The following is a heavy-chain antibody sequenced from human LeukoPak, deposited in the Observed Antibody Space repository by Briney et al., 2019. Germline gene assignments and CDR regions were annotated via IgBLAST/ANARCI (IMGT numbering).Heavy chain of an antibody. J-gene: IGHJ4*02. CDR1: GFTFSSYW. D-gene: IGHD3-10*01. CDR3: ARRTNYYGSGTPRGDDY. Sequence: GGSLRLSCAASGFTFSSYWMSWVRQAPGKGLEWVANIKQDGSEKYYVDSVKGRFTISRDNAKNSLYLQMNSLRAEDTAVYYCARRTNYYGSGTPRGDDYWGQGTLVTVSS. V-gene: IGHV3-7*01. CDR2: IKQDGSEK.